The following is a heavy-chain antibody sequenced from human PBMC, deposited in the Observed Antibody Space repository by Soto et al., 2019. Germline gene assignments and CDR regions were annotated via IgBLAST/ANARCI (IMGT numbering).Heavy chain of an antibody. CDR2: MNPNTGNS. J-gene: IGHJ4*02. CDR3: ARRAETNGWNGFGADKYYFDF. D-gene: IGHD1-1*01. Sequence: ASVKVSCKASGYTFTSYDIYWVRQATGQGLEWMGWMNPNTGNSGYAQKFQGRVTMTSDTSISTAHMELSSLRSDDTAVYYCARRAETNGWNGFGADKYYFDFWGQGTLVTVSS. CDR1: GYTFTSYD. V-gene: IGHV1-8*01.